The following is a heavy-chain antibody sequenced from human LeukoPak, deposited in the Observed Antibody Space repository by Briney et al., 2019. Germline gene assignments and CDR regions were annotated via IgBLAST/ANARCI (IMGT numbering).Heavy chain of an antibody. CDR1: GYTFTSYA. Sequence: GASVKVSCKASGYTFTSYAISWVRQAPGQGLEWMGWIGAYNGNTNYARKFQGRVTMTKDTSTRTAYMELRSLGSDDTAVYYCARDYNFREKYNWFDPWGQGTLVTVSS. J-gene: IGHJ5*02. D-gene: IGHD1-20*01. CDR2: IGAYNGNT. CDR3: ARDYNFREKYNWFDP. V-gene: IGHV1-18*01.